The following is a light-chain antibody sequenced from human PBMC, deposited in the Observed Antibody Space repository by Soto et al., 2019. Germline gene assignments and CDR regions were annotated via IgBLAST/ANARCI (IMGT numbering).Light chain of an antibody. CDR2: DAS. CDR3: QQRRDWPVT. Sequence: EIVLTQSPAILSMSPGERATLSCRASQSVSSYFAWYQQKPGQAPRLLIYDASNTATAVPARFSGSGSGTDFTLKISNLETEDFAGYFCQQRRDWPVTFGQRSKVEIK. J-gene: IGKJ1*01. V-gene: IGKV3-11*01. CDR1: QSVSSY.